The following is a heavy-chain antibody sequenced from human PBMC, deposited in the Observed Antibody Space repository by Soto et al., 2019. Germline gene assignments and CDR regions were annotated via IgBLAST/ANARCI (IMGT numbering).Heavy chain of an antibody. J-gene: IGHJ6*02. D-gene: IGHD5-18*01. CDR1: GYTFTGYY. Sequence: ASVEVSCKASGYTFTGYYMHWVRQAPGQGLEWMGWINPNSGGTNYAQKFQGWVTMTRDTSISTTYMELSRLRSDYTAEYYLASSGSSYGRSYYYSMDVRGQGTTGAASS. CDR2: INPNSGGT. CDR3: ASSGSSYGRSYYYSMDV. V-gene: IGHV1-2*04.